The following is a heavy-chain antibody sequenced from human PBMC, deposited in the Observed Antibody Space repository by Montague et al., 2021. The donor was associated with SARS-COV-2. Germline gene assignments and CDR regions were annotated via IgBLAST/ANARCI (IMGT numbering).Heavy chain of an antibody. CDR3: ARRGLGYCSGGSCPNAFDI. CDR2: IYYNGST. Sequence: ETLSLTCTVSGGSISSYYWSWIRQPPGKGLEWIGYIYYNGSTNYNPSLKSRVTISVDTSKNQFSLKLSSVTAADTAVYYCARRGLGYCSGGSCPNAFDIWGQGTMVTVSS. CDR1: GGSISSYY. J-gene: IGHJ3*02. V-gene: IGHV4-59*01. D-gene: IGHD2-15*01.